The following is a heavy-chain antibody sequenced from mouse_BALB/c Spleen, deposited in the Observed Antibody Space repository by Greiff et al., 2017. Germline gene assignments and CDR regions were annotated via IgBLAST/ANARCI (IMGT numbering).Heavy chain of an antibody. V-gene: IGHV1S29*02. D-gene: IGHD2-1*01. J-gene: IGHJ4*01. CDR1: GYTFTDYN. CDR3: ASLWGNPLAMDY. CDR2: IYPYNGGT. Sequence: EVQLQQSGPELVKPGASVKISCKASGYTFTDYNMHWVKQSHGKSLEWIGYIYPYNGGTGYNQKFKSKATLTVDNSSSTAYMELRSLTSEDSAVYYCASLWGNPLAMDYWGQGTSVTVSS.